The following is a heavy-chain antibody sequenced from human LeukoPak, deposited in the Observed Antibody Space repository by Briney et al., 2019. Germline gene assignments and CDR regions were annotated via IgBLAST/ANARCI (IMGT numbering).Heavy chain of an antibody. CDR3: AREGRYFLL. V-gene: IGHV3-48*03. CDR1: GFTFSSYE. D-gene: IGHD3-9*01. J-gene: IGHJ4*02. Sequence: PGGSLRLSCAASGFTFSSYEMNWVRQAPGKGLEWVSYISSSGSTIYYADSVKGRFTISRDNAKNTLYLQMNSLRAEDTAVYYCAREGRYFLLWGQGTLVTVSS. CDR2: ISSSGSTI.